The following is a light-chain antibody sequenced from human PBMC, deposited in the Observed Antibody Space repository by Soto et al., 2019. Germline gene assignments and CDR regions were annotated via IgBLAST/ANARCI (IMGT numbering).Light chain of an antibody. CDR2: RDS. CDR1: NIGSKN. J-gene: IGLJ2*01. V-gene: IGLV3-9*01. CDR3: QVWDSSTARVV. Sequence: SYELTQPLSVSVALGQTARITCGGNNIGSKNVHWYQQKPGQAPVPVIYRDSNRPSGIPERFSGSNSGNTATLTISRAQAGDEADYYCQVWDSSTARVVFGGGTKLTVL.